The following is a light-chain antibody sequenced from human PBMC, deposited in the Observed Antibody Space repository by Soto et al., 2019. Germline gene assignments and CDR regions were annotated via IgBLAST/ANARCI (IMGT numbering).Light chain of an antibody. CDR1: QSLLHGNGYTY. CDR3: MQALQTPRT. J-gene: IGKJ1*01. CDR2: WGS. V-gene: IGKV2-28*01. Sequence: DIVMTQSPLSLPVTPGEPASISCRSSQSLLHGNGYTYLDWYLQKPGQSPQLLFYWGSYRASGVPDRFSGSGSGTDFTLKISRVEAEDVGVYYCMQALQTPRTFGQGTKVEIK.